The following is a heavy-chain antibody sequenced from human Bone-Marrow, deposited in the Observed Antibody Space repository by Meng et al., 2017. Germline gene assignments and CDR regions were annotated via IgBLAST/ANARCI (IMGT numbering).Heavy chain of an antibody. Sequence: SVQVSCKPSGYNFPDYYIHWVRQAPGQRLEWMGRIDPKNGDTHYAQKFQGRVTMTGDTSISTAYMDLSGLRSDDTAVYYCARDEDISAAGKLFGDYWGQGTLVTVPQ. CDR1: GYNFPDYY. D-gene: IGHD6-13*01. J-gene: IGHJ4*02. CDR3: ARDEDISAAGKLFGDY. CDR2: IDPKNGDT. V-gene: IGHV1-2*06.